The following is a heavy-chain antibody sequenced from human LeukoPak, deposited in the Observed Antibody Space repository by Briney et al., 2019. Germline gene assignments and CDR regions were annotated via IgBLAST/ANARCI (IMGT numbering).Heavy chain of an antibody. CDR1: GYTFTGYY. Sequence: GASVKVSCKASGYTFTGYYMHWVRQAPGQGLEWMGWINPNSGGTNYAQKFQGRVTMTRDTSISTAYMELSRLRSDDTAVYYCARAGSSYYYYYMDVWGKGTTVTISS. J-gene: IGHJ6*03. V-gene: IGHV1-2*02. D-gene: IGHD6-13*01. CDR2: INPNSGGT. CDR3: ARAGSSYYYYYMDV.